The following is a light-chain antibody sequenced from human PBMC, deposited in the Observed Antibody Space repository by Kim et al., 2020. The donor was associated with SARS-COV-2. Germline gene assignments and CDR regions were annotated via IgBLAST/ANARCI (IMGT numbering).Light chain of an antibody. CDR1: QSVSDNY. V-gene: IGKV3-20*01. CDR3: QQYASSPALT. CDR2: GAS. J-gene: IGKJ4*01. Sequence: PAERATLSCRASQSVSDNYLAWYQQKPGQAPRLLIYGASSRATGIPDRFSGSGSGTDFTLTISRLEPEDFAVYYCQQYASSPALTLGGGTTVDIK.